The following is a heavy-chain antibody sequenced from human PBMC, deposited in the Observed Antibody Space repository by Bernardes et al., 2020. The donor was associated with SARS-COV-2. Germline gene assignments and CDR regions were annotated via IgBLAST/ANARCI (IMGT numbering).Heavy chain of an antibody. Sequence: SETLTLTCTVSGASIRSGGDYWTWIRQHPGKGLEWIGYIYYRGHTHYNPSLKSRATISVDTSENQFSLKLSSVTAADTAVYYCARGTWIELWLGGNWFDPWGQGRLVTVS. CDR1: GASIRSGGDY. V-gene: IGHV4-31*03. CDR3: ARGTWIELWLGGNWFDP. D-gene: IGHD5-18*01. J-gene: IGHJ5*02. CDR2: IYYRGHT.